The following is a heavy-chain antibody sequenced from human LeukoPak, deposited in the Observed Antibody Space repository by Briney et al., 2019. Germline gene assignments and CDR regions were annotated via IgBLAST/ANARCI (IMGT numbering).Heavy chain of an antibody. V-gene: IGHV3-23*01. CDR2: ISGSGGST. CDR1: GFTFSSYA. CDR3: AKALYESSGVFDY. D-gene: IGHD3-22*01. J-gene: IGHJ4*02. Sequence: GGSLRLSCAASGFTFSSYAMSWVRQAPGKGLEWVSTISGSGGSTYFADSVKGRFTISRDNSKNTLYLQMNSLRGEDTAVYYCAKALYESSGVFDYWGQGTLVTVSS.